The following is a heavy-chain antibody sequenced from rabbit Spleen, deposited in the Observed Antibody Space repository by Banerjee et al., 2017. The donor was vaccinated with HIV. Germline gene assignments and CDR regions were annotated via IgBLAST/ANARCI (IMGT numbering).Heavy chain of an antibody. V-gene: IGHV1S40*01. CDR2: IDLLFGTT. CDR3: VRGASSSGYYSL. Sequence: QSLEESGGDLVKPGASLTLTCIASGVSFSSSYYISWVRQAPGKGLEWIGYIDLLFGTTYYANWVNGRFTISSHNAQNTLYLQLNSLTAADTATYFCVRGASSSGYYSLWGPGTLVTVS. J-gene: IGHJ6*01. D-gene: IGHD1-1*01. CDR1: GVSFSSSYY.